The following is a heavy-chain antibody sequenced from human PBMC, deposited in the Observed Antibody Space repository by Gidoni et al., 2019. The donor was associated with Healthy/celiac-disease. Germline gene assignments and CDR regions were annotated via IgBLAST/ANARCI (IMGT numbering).Heavy chain of an antibody. Sequence: EVQLLESGGGLVQPAGSLRLSCAASGFTFSSYALSWVRQAPGKGLELVSAISGSGGSTYYADSVKGRFTISRDNSKNTLYLHMNSLRAEDTAVYYCAKDGGITIFGVVKKDNWFDPWGQGTLVTVSS. V-gene: IGHV3-23*01. J-gene: IGHJ5*02. D-gene: IGHD3-3*01. CDR1: GFTFSSYA. CDR3: AKDGGITIFGVVKKDNWFDP. CDR2: ISGSGGST.